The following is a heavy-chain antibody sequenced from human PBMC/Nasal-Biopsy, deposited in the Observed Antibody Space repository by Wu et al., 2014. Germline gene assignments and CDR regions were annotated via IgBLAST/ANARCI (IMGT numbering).Heavy chain of an antibody. J-gene: IGHJ6*02. V-gene: IGHV3-23*01. CDR3: ARDTVQDGDFDYYYYGMDV. D-gene: IGHD4-17*01. CDR2: ISGSGGST. Sequence: LRLSCAASGFTFSSYAMSWVRQAPGKGLEWVSAISGSGGSTYYADSVKGRFTISRDNSKNTLYLQMNSLRAEDTAVYYCARDTVQDGDFDYYYYGMDVWGQGTTVTVSS. CDR1: GFTFSSYA.